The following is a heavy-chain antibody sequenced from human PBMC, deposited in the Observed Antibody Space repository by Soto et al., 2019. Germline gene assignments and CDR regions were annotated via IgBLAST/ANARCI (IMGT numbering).Heavy chain of an antibody. V-gene: IGHV3-53*01. Sequence: EVQLVESGGGLIQPGGSLRLSCAASGFTVSSNYMSWVRQAPGQGLEWVSVIYSGGSTYYADSVKGRFTISRDNSKNTLYLQMNSLRAEDTAVYYCARGLVGATRYFDLWGRGTLVTVSS. CDR2: IYSGGST. J-gene: IGHJ2*01. D-gene: IGHD1-26*01. CDR1: GFTVSSNY. CDR3: ARGLVGATRYFDL.